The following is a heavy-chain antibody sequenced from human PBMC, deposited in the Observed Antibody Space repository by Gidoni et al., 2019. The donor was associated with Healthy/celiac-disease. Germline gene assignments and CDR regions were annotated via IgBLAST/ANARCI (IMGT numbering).Heavy chain of an antibody. CDR1: GYTFTSYY. V-gene: IGHV1-46*01. CDR3: ARDFDRSDCGGDCYSDDY. D-gene: IGHD2-21*02. J-gene: IGHJ4*02. Sequence: QVQLVQSGAEVKKPGASVKVSCKAYGYTFTSYYLHWVRQAPGHGLEWMGIINPSCGSTSYAQTFQGRVTMTRDTSTSTVYLELSSLRSEDTAVYYCARDFDRSDCGGDCYSDDYWGQGTLVTVSS. CDR2: INPSCGST.